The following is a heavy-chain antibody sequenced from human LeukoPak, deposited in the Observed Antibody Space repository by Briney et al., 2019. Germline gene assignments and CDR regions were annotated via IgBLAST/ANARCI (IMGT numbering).Heavy chain of an antibody. V-gene: IGHV4-4*02. D-gene: IGHD3-10*01. CDR2: IYHSGST. CDR1: GGSISSSNW. J-gene: IGHJ3*02. CDR3: ARKHGSGNWGAFDI. Sequence: SGTLSLTCAVSGGSISSSNWWSWIRHPPGKGLEWIGEIYHSGSTNYNPSLNSRVTISVDKSKNQFSLKLSSVTAADTTVYYCARKHGSGNWGAFDIWSQGTMVTVYS.